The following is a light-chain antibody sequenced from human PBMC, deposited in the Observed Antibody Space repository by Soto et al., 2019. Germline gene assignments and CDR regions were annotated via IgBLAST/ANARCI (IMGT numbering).Light chain of an antibody. J-gene: IGKJ1*01. CDR3: QQYDSSPLT. Sequence: DIQMTQSPSTLSLSVGDRVTITCRASQTISSWLAWYQQKPGKAPKLLIYAASTWETGIPSRFSGRGSGTDFTLTISTLQPEDFATYYCQQYDSSPLTFGPGTKVDI. CDR2: AAS. V-gene: IGKV1-5*01. CDR1: QTISSW.